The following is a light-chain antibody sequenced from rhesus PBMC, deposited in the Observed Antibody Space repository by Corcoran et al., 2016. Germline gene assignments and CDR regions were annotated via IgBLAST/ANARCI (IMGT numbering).Light chain of an antibody. CDR3: QQYTSRPPT. V-gene: IGKV1-25*01. Sequence: DIQMTQSPSSLSASVGDRVTITCRASQGISSYLAWYQQKPGKAPKLLNYSASTLQSGGPSRFSGSGSGTDFTLTISSLQSDDFGTYYCQQYTSRPPTFGQGTKVEIK. CDR2: SAS. CDR1: QGISSY. J-gene: IGKJ1*01.